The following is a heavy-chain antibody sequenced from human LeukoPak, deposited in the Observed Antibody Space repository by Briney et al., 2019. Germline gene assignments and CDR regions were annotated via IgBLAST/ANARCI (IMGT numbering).Heavy chain of an antibody. J-gene: IGHJ3*02. CDR2: ISYDGTNK. Sequence: QPGRSLRLSCAASGFTFSTYAMHWVRQAPGKGLEWVAIISYDGTNKYYTDSVKGRFTISRDNSKNTLYLQMNSLRAEDTAVYHCARHRYSNGYQATFDSWGQGTMVTVSS. CDR1: GFTFSTYA. CDR3: ARHRYSNGYQATFDS. V-gene: IGHV3-30-3*01. D-gene: IGHD5-18*01.